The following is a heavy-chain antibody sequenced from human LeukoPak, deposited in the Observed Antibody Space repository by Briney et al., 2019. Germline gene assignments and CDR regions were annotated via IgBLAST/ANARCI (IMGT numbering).Heavy chain of an antibody. CDR1: GFTFCNCW. V-gene: IGHV3-7*04. CDR2: IKQDGSEK. D-gene: IGHD1-7*01. J-gene: IGHJ4*02. CDR3: ARGGGTTDY. Sequence: PGGSLTLSCVASGFTFCNCWLIWLRQAPGKGREWVANIKQDGSEKCYVDSVKGGFTISRDNAKNSLYLQMNSLRTEDTAVYYCARGGGTTDYWGQGTLVTVSS.